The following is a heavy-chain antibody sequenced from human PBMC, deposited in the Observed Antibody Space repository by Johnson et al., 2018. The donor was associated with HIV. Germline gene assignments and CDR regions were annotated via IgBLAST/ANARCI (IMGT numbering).Heavy chain of an antibody. CDR3: AKVDTAMVNAFDI. V-gene: IGHV3-23*04. CDR1: GFTFSNYA. D-gene: IGHD5-18*01. CDR2: ITGSGAIT. J-gene: IGHJ3*02. Sequence: VQLVESGGGLVQPGGSLRLSCAASGFTFSNYAMSWVRQAPGKGLEWVSAITGSGAITYYADSVKGRLTISRDNSKNTLYLQMNSLRAEDTAVYYCAKVDTAMVNAFDIWGQGTMVTVSS.